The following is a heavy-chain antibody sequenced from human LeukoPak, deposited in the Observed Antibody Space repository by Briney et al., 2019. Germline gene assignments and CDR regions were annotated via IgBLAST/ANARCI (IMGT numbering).Heavy chain of an antibody. CDR3: TKDQGSVWGSYRPFDY. CDR1: GFTFDDYA. V-gene: IGHV3-9*03. D-gene: IGHD3-16*02. J-gene: IGHJ4*02. Sequence: PGRSLRLSCAASGFTFDDYAMHWVRQAPGKGLEWVSGISWNSGSIGYADSVKGRFTISRDNAKNSLYLQMNSLRAEDMALYYCTKDQGSVWGSYRPFDYWGQGTLVTVSS. CDR2: ISWNSGSI.